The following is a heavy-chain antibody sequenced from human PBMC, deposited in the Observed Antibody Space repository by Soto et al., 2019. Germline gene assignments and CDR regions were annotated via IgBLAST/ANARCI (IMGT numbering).Heavy chain of an antibody. Sequence: SETLSLTCSVGGGSISRSSSYWGWVRQAPGMGLEWIGNIYYTGSTYYNPSLQSRFTISVDTSKNQFSLKVSSVTAADSAVHYCARLDGFRGRSYWYFDFWGRGTLVTVSS. CDR1: GGSISRSSSY. J-gene: IGHJ2*01. D-gene: IGHD3-10*01. V-gene: IGHV4-39*01. CDR2: IYYTGST. CDR3: ARLDGFRGRSYWYFDF.